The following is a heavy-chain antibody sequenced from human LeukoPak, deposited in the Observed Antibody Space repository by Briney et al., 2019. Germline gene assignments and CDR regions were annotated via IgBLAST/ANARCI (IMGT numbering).Heavy chain of an antibody. V-gene: IGHV1-2*02. J-gene: IGHJ5*02. D-gene: IGHD1/OR15-1a*01. CDR1: GYTFTGYY. Sequence: GASVKVSCKTSGYTFTGYYLHWVRQAPGPGLEWMGWINPNSGDTNYPQKFQGRVTMTSETSISTAYMELSSLRSDDTAVYYCARSSQEHYNWFDPWGQGTLVTVSS. CDR3: ARSSQEHYNWFDP. CDR2: INPNSGDT.